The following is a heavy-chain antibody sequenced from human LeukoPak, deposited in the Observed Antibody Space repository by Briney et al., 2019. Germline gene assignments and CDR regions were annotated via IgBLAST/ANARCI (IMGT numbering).Heavy chain of an antibody. J-gene: IGHJ4*02. Sequence: GGSLRLSCAASGFTFSDYYMSWIRQAPGKGLEWVAVISYDGSNKCYADSVKGRFTISRDNSKNTLYLQMNSLRAEDTAVYYCARDNHSEVGLDYWGQGTLVTVSS. CDR3: ARDNHSEVGLDY. CDR1: GFTFSDYY. D-gene: IGHD1-26*01. V-gene: IGHV3-30*03. CDR2: ISYDGSNK.